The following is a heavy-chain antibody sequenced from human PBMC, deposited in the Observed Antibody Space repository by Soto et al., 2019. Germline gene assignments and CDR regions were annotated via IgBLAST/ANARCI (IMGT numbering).Heavy chain of an antibody. CDR1: GFTVSSNY. Sequence: PGGSLRLSCAAAGFTVSSNYMSWVRQAPGKGLEWVSVIYSGGSTYYADSVKGRFTISRDNSKNTLYLQMNSLRAEDTAVYYCARGSPDYDPLQHWGQGTLVTVSS. J-gene: IGHJ1*01. V-gene: IGHV3-53*01. D-gene: IGHD3-22*01. CDR2: IYSGGST. CDR3: ARGSPDYDPLQH.